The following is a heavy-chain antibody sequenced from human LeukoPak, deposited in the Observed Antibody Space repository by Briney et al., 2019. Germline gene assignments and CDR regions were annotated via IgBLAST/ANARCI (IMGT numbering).Heavy chain of an antibody. Sequence: SETLFLTCTVSGASISSGDYYWSWIRQPPGKGLECVGHIYYSGSTYYNPSLKSRVTISVDTSKNQFSLKLCSVTAADTAVYYCARGRGVPYYYDSSGYYPADYWGQGTLVTVSS. CDR3: ARGRGVPYYYDSSGYYPADY. CDR1: GASISSGDYY. V-gene: IGHV4-30-4*01. J-gene: IGHJ4*02. CDR2: IYYSGST. D-gene: IGHD3-22*01.